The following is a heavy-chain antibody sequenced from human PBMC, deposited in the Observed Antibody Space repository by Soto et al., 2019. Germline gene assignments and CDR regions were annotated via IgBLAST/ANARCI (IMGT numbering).Heavy chain of an antibody. CDR3: ARLDLSSGWYVYYYYGMDV. J-gene: IGHJ6*02. CDR2: IDPSDSYT. Sequence: DSVKISCKGSGYSFTSYWVSWVRQMHGKGLEWMGRIDPSDSYTNYSPSFQGHVTISADKSISTAYLQWSSLKASDTAMYYCARLDLSSGWYVYYYYGMDVWGQGTTVTVSS. V-gene: IGHV5-10-1*01. D-gene: IGHD6-19*01. CDR1: GYSFTSYW.